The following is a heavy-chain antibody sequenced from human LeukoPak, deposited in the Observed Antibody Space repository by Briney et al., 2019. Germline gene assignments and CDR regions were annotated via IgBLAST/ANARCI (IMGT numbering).Heavy chain of an antibody. CDR2: ISGSGSHT. CDR1: GFSFSNYA. J-gene: IGHJ3*02. Sequence: PGGSLRLSCAVSGFSFSNYAMSWVRQAPGKGLEWVSSISGSGSHTYYADSVQGRYTVSRDNSKNTVNLHLNTVRAEDTAVYYCAKERVSSGMMEGVLHMWGQGTTVSVSS. CDR3: AKERVSSGMMEGVLHM. D-gene: IGHD2-8*01. V-gene: IGHV3-23*01.